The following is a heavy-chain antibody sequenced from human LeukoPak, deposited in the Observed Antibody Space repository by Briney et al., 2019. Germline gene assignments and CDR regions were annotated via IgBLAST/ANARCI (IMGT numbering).Heavy chain of an antibody. V-gene: IGHV1-2*02. D-gene: IGHD1-14*01. CDR1: GYTFTGYY. J-gene: IGHJ6*03. CDR3: ARDPNHLFASYMDV. CDR2: INPNSGGT. Sequence: ASVKVSCKAPGYTFTGYYMHWVRQAPGQGLEWMGWINPNSGGTNYAQKFQGRVTMTRDTSISTAYMELSRLRSDDTAVYYCARDPNHLFASYMDVWGKGTTVTISS.